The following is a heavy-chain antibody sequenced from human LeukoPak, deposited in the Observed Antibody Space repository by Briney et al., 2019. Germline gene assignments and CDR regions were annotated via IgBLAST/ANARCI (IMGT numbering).Heavy chain of an antibody. Sequence: GQSLRLSCTASGFTFSDYWMTWVRQAPGKGLEWVANIKQDGKDKYYVGSVKGRFTISRDNAKNSLYLEMNSLRAEDTAIYYCAPRINIADKESCSRPIDSWGQGTLVTVSS. J-gene: IGHJ4*02. CDR3: APRINIADKESCSRPIDS. CDR2: IKQDGKDK. D-gene: IGHD2/OR15-2a*01. V-gene: IGHV3-7*01. CDR1: GFTFSDYW.